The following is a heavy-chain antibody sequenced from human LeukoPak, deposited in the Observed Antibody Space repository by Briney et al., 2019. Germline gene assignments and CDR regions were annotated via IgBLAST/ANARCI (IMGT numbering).Heavy chain of an antibody. CDR3: AKDYSSGWSADAFDI. CDR2: ISGSGGST. D-gene: IGHD6-19*01. J-gene: IGHJ3*02. Sequence: PGGSLRLSCAASGFTVSSNYMSWVRQAPGKGLEWASAISGSGGSTYYADSVKGRFTISRDNSKNTLYLQMNSLRAEDTAVYYCAKDYSSGWSADAFDIWGQGTMVTVSS. V-gene: IGHV3-23*01. CDR1: GFTVSSNY.